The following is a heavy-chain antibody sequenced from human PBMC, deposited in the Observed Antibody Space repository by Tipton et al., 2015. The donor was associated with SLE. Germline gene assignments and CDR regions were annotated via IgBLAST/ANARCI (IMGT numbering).Heavy chain of an antibody. V-gene: IGHV4-39*07. D-gene: IGHD2/OR15-2a*01. CDR2: INHSGST. CDR1: GGSISSGSYY. Sequence: TLSLTCTVSGGSISSGSYYWSWIRQPPEKGLEWIGEINHSGSTNYNPSLKSRVTISVDTSKNQFSLKLSSVTAADTAVYYCAREGTATFLDYWGQGTLVTVSS. CDR3: AREGTATFLDY. J-gene: IGHJ4*02.